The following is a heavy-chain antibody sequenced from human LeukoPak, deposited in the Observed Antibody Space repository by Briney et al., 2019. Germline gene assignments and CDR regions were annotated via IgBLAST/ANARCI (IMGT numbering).Heavy chain of an antibody. Sequence: ASVKVSCKVSGYTLNELSMHWVRRAPGKGLEWLGGFDPEDGETIYAQKFQGRVTMTEDTSTDTAYMELSSLRSEDTAVYYCATDVRGLLWFGESPRYWGQGTLVTVSS. CDR1: GYTLNELS. J-gene: IGHJ4*02. CDR2: FDPEDGET. CDR3: ATDVRGLLWFGESPRY. D-gene: IGHD3-10*01. V-gene: IGHV1-24*01.